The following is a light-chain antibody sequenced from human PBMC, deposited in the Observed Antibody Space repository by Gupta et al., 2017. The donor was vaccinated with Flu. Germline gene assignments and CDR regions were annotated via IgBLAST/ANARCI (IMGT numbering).Light chain of an antibody. J-gene: IGKJ2*01. V-gene: IGKV2-30*01. CDR3: MQGTHWYT. Sequence: DVVMTQSPLSLPVTLGQPASISCRSSQSLVYRDGNTYLSWFQQRPGQSPRRLIYKVSNRDSGVPDRFNGSGSGTDFTLKISRVEAEDVGVYYCMQGTHWYTFGQGTKLEIK. CDR1: QSLVYRDGNTY. CDR2: KVS.